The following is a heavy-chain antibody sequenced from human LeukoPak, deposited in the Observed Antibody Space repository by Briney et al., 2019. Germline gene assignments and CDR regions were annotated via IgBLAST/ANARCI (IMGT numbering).Heavy chain of an antibody. CDR1: GFIFRTYW. J-gene: IGHJ5*02. CDR2: IKEDGSEK. D-gene: IGHD2-8*01. Sequence: GGSLRLSCAASGFIFRTYWMSWVRQAPGKGLEWVANIKEDGSEKNYADSVKGRFTISRDNAKNSLYLQMNSLRAADTAVYYCARDRGMVGQFDPWGQGTLVTVSS. V-gene: IGHV3-7*01. CDR3: ARDRGMVGQFDP.